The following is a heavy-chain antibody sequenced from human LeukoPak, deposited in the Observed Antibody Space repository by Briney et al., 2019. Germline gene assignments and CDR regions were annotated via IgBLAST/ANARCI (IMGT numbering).Heavy chain of an antibody. CDR1: GFTFSNYA. CDR3: ARVFGRQLPDY. J-gene: IGHJ4*02. CDR2: ISGSGGST. Sequence: GGSLRLSCAASGFTFSNYALSWVRQAPGKGLEWVSDISGSGGSTYYADSVEGRFTISRDNSKNTLYLQMNSLRAEDTAVYYCARVFGRQLPDYWGQGTLVTVSS. V-gene: IGHV3-23*01. D-gene: IGHD1-26*01.